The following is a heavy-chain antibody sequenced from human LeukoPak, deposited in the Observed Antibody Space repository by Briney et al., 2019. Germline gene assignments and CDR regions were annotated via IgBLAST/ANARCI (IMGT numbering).Heavy chain of an antibody. Sequence: GGSLRLSCAASGFTFSNAWVSWVRQAPGKGLEWVGRIKSKTDGGTTDYAAPVKGRFTISRDDSKNTLYLQMNSLKTEDTAVYYCTTQTDYDFWSGYYGDFDYWGQGTLVTVSS. CDR3: TTQTDYDFWSGYYGDFDY. CDR1: GFTFSNAW. J-gene: IGHJ4*02. CDR2: IKSKTDGGTT. D-gene: IGHD3-3*01. V-gene: IGHV3-15*01.